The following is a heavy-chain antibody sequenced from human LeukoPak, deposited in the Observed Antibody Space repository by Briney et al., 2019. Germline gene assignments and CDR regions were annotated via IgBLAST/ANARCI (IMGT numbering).Heavy chain of an antibody. CDR3: ARALPASHFDY. J-gene: IGHJ4*02. Sequence: ASVKVSCKASGYTFTGYYMHWVRQAPGQGLEWMGGIIPIFGTANYAQKFQGRVAITADESTSTAYMELSSLRSEDTAVYYCARALPASHFDYWGQGTLVTVSS. V-gene: IGHV1-69*13. CDR2: IIPIFGTA. CDR1: GYTFTGYY. D-gene: IGHD2-2*01.